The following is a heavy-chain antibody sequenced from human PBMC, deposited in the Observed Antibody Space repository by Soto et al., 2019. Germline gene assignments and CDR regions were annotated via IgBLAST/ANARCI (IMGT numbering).Heavy chain of an antibody. J-gene: IGHJ6*01. V-gene: IGHV1-18*01. D-gene: IGHD3-9*01. CDR2: ISAYNGNT. CDR3: ERDNPPPYYDILTGPDGYYYYGMDV. Sequence: QVQLVQSGAEVKKPGASVKVSCKASGYTFTSYGISWVRQAPGQGLEWMGWISAYNGNTNYAQKLQGRVTMTTHTYTSKAYMELRSLRSDDTAVYYCERDNPPPYYDILTGPDGYYYYGMDVWGQGTTVTVSS. CDR1: GYTFTSYG.